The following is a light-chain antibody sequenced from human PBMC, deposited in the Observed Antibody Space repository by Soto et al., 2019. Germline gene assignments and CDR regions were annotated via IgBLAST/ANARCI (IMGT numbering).Light chain of an antibody. CDR1: QGISNY. CDR2: AAS. CDR3: QKYNSASVIT. J-gene: IGKJ5*01. V-gene: IGKV1-27*01. Sequence: DIQMTQSPSSLSASVGDRVTITCRASQGISNYLAWYQQKPGKVPKLLIYAASTLQSGVPSRFSGSGSGTDVTLTISSLQPEDVATYYCQKYNSASVITFGQGTRLEIK.